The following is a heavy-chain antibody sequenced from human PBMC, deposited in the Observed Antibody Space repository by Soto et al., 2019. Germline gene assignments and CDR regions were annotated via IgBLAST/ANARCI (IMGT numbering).Heavy chain of an antibody. D-gene: IGHD4-17*01. CDR1: GYTFTRYD. V-gene: IGHV1-8*01. CDR3: ARTDGDLDY. Sequence: QVQLVQSEAEVKKPGASVKVSCKASGYTFTRYDINWVRQAPGQGLEWMGWTNPKSGYTGSAQKFQGRITMTRDSSISTAYMELNSLRSEDTAVYYCARTDGDLDYWGQGTLVTVSS. CDR2: TNPKSGYT. J-gene: IGHJ4*02.